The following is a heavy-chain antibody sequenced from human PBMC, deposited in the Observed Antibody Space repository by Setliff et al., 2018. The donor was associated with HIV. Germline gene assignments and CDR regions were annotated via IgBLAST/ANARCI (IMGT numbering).Heavy chain of an antibody. D-gene: IGHD6-25*01. CDR2: INHRGST. Sequence: SETLSLTCAVYGGFFSGYYWSCIRQPPGKGLEWIGEINHRGSTNYNPSLKSRVTISMDTSNNHFSLNLTSLTAADTAVYYCARDQRLLGIQPPYWYFDLWGSGTLVTVSS. CDR1: GGFFSGYY. CDR3: ARDQRLLGIQPPYWYFDL. V-gene: IGHV4-34*01. J-gene: IGHJ2*01.